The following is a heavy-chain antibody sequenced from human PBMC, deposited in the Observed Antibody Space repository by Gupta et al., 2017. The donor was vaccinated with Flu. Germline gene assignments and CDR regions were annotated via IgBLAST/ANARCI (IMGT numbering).Heavy chain of an antibody. V-gene: IGHV1-18*01. Sequence: QVPLVQSGTAARKPGASVTVSCTTFGFTFTSYGINWVRQAPGQGLEWMGWINTHSGNTHLAQKFQDRVNVTRDTSTSTSYMELRSLRPDDTAVYYCARGSHCYDSSGFIQHWGQGTLVSVSS. J-gene: IGHJ1*01. CDR3: ARGSHCYDSSGFIQH. CDR2: INTHSGNT. CDR1: GFTFTSYG. D-gene: IGHD3-22*01.